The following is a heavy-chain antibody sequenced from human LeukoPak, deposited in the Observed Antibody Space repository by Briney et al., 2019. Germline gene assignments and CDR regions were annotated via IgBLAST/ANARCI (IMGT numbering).Heavy chain of an antibody. CDR3: ARGLPTFNRGYMDV. D-gene: IGHD1-14*01. CDR1: GYGFTGYY. J-gene: IGHJ6*03. CDR2: INPNSGGT. Sequence: ASVKVSCKASGYGFTGYYIHWVRQAPGQGLEWMGWINPNSGGTNYAQKFQGRVTMTRDTSISTAYMELSRLRSDDTAVYYCARGLPTFNRGYMDVWGKGTAVIVSS. V-gene: IGHV1-2*02.